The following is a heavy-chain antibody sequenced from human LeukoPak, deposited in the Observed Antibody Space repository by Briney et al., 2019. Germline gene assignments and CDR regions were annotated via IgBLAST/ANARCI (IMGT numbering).Heavy chain of an antibody. CDR2: IKDDGGEK. CDR1: GFTFTSYW. V-gene: IGHV3-7*01. CDR3: ARDRASSSSWYLGYFDY. J-gene: IGHJ4*02. Sequence: PGGSLRLSCAASGFTFTSYWMSWVRQAPGKGLEWVANIKDDGGEKYYVDSVKGRFTISRDNAKNSLYLQMNSLRAEDTAVYYCARDRASSSSWYLGYFDYWGQGTLVTVSS. D-gene: IGHD6-13*01.